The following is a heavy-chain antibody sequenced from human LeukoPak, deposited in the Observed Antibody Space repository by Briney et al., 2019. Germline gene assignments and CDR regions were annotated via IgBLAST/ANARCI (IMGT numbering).Heavy chain of an antibody. V-gene: IGHV3-23*01. CDR1: GFTFSSYA. D-gene: IGHD3-10*01. CDR2: ISGSGGST. Sequence: AGGSLRLSCAASGFTFSSYAMSWVRQAPGKGLEWVSAISGSGGSTYYADSVKGRFTISRDNSKNTLYLQMNSLRAEDTAVYYCAKSSQSSVWFGELLPWDYWGQGTLVLVSS. J-gene: IGHJ4*02. CDR3: AKSSQSSVWFGELLPWDY.